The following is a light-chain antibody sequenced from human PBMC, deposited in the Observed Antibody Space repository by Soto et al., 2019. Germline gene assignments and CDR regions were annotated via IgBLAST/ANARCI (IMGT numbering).Light chain of an antibody. CDR2: GAS. CDR3: QQYGSSPRT. CDR1: QSVSSSF. V-gene: IGKV3-20*01. J-gene: IGKJ1*01. Sequence: EIVLTQSPGTLSLSPGERATLSCRASQSVSSSFLAWYQQKPGQAPRLLIYGASSRDTDVPDRFSGSGSGTDFTLTISRLEPEDFAVYYCQQYGSSPRTFGQGTKVEIK.